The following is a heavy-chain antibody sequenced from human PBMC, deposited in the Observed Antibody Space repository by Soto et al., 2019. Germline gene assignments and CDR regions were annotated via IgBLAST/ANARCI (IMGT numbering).Heavy chain of an antibody. V-gene: IGHV3-30-3*01. CDR1: GFTFISYA. CDR2: ISYDGSNK. D-gene: IGHD3-22*01. CDR3: ASLGTGERRAYYDGSGYYYEGAGFDY. Sequence: PGGSLRLSCAASGFTFISYAMHWVRQAPGKGLEWVAFISYDGSNKYYADSGKGRFTISRDNSKNTLYLQINSLRTEDTSIYDRASLGTGERRAYYDGSGYYYEGAGFDYWGQGTLVTVSS. J-gene: IGHJ4*02.